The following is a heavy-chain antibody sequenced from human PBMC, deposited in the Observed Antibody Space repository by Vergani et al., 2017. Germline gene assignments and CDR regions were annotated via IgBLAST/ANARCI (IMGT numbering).Heavy chain of an antibody. V-gene: IGHV4-39*07. D-gene: IGHD3-16*02. CDR2: IYYSGST. Sequence: QLQLQESGPGLVKPSETLSLTCTVSGCSISSSSYYWGWIRQPPGKGLEWIGSIYYSGSTYYNPSLKSRVTISVDTSKNQFSLKLSSVTAADTAVYYCATDTPDYVWGSYRYYDGMDVWGQGTTVTVSS. CDR1: GCSISSSSYY. CDR3: ATDTPDYVWGSYRYYDGMDV. J-gene: IGHJ6*02.